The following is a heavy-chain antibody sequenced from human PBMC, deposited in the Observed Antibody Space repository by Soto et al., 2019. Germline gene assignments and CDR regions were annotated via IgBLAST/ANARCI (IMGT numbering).Heavy chain of an antibody. Sequence: QVQLVQSGAEVKKPGASVKVSCKASGYTITTYALHWVRQAPGQRPEWMGWINPASGHTKYSKRFQDRVTITRDTSASTGYTELSSLRSEDTAVYYCGRSVVGATGEILYNAMDVWGQGTTVTVSS. CDR2: INPASGHT. CDR3: GRSVVGATGEILYNAMDV. CDR1: GYTITTYA. V-gene: IGHV1-3*01. D-gene: IGHD1-26*01. J-gene: IGHJ6*02.